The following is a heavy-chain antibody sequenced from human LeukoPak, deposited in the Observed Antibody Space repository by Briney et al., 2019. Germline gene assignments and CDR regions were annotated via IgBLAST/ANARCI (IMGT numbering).Heavy chain of an antibody. V-gene: IGHV3-48*03. Sequence: PGGSLRLSCAASGLTFSSYEMNWVRQAPGKGLEWVSYISSSGSTIYYADTVKGRFAISRDNATNSLYLQMNSLRAEDTAVYYCARVGYDILTGYYDYFDYASQGTLVTASS. CDR1: GLTFSSYE. D-gene: IGHD3-9*01. CDR3: ARVGYDILTGYYDYFDY. J-gene: IGHJ4*02. CDR2: ISSSGSTI.